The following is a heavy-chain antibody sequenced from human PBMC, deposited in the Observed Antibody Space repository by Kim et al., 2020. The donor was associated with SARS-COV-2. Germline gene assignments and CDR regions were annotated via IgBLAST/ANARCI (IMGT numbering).Heavy chain of an antibody. D-gene: IGHD2-8*01. V-gene: IGHV2-5*01. J-gene: IGHJ6*02. CDR3: AGVYYYYGMDV. Sequence: RYSPSLKSRLTITKDTSKNQVVLTMTNMDPVDTATYYCAGVYYYYGMDVWGQGTTVTVSS.